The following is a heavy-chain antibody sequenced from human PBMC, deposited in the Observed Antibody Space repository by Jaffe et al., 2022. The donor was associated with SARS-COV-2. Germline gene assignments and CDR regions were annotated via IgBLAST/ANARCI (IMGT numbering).Heavy chain of an antibody. CDR2: ISWNSGSI. V-gene: IGHV3-9*01. CDR3: AKGGLGFGDPFDY. J-gene: IGHJ4*02. Sequence: EVQLVESGGGLVQPGRSLRLSCAASGFTFDDYAMHWVRQAPGKGLEWVSGISWNSGSIGYADSVKGRFTISRDNAKNSLYLQMNSLRAEDTALYYCAKGGLGFGDPFDYWGQGTLVTVSS. D-gene: IGHD3-10*01. CDR1: GFTFDDYA.